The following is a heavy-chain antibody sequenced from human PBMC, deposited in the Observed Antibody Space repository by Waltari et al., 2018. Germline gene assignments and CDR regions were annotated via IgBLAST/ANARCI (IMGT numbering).Heavy chain of an antibody. V-gene: IGHV3-53*01. D-gene: IGHD3-16*01. J-gene: IGHJ4*02. CDR2: IYSGVSA. Sequence: EVQVVASGGGLIQHGGSLRLPCAASGFDVSDTYTSWVRQAPGKGLEWVAVIYSGVSAYYADAVKGRFTSSRDSSENTFYLQMSSLRVEDTAVYYCARGPPISAKWELCWFDYWGQGTLVTVSS. CDR3: ARGPPISAKWELCWFDY. CDR1: GFDVSDTY.